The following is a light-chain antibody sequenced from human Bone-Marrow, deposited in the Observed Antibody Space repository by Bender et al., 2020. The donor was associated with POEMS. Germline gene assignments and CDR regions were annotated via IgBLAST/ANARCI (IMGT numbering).Light chain of an antibody. CDR1: SSNVGSYNR. Sequence: QSALTQPASVSGSPGQSITISCTGSSSNVGSYNRVSWFQRHPGKAPKLLIHEDSKRALGVSSRVSGSKSGNTASLTISGLQAEDEADYYCCSYAGSNIWVFGGGTKLTVL. CDR3: CSYAGSNIWV. V-gene: IGLV2-23*01. J-gene: IGLJ3*02. CDR2: EDS.